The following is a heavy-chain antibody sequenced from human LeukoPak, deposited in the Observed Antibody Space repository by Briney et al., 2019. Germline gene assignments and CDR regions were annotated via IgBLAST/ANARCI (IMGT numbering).Heavy chain of an antibody. CDR2: IYPGDSDT. V-gene: IGHV5-51*01. CDR1: GYSFTSYW. CDR3: ARLSTYYDFWSGSPDAFDI. J-gene: IGHJ3*02. Sequence: GESLKISCKGSGYSFTSYWIGWVRQLPGKGLEWMGFIYPGDSDTRYSPSFQGQVTISADKSISTAYLQWSSLKASDTAMYYCARLSTYYDFWSGSPDAFDIWGQGTMVTVSS. D-gene: IGHD3-3*01.